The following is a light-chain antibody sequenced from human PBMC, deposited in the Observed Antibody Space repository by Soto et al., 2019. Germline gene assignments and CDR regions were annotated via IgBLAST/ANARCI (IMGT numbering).Light chain of an antibody. CDR2: DAS. Sequence: EIVLTQSPATLSLSPGERATLSCRASQSVRNYLAWYQQKPGQAPRLLIYDASNRATGIPGRFSGSGSGTDFTLTISSLEPEDFADYYCQQRSNWPWTFGQGTKVEIK. J-gene: IGKJ1*01. CDR1: QSVRNY. V-gene: IGKV3-11*01. CDR3: QQRSNWPWT.